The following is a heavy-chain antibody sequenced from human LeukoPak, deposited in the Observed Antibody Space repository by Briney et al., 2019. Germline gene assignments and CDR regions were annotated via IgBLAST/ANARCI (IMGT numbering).Heavy chain of an antibody. V-gene: IGHV7-4-1*02. Sequence: ASVKVSCKTSGYTFTDHEIYWVRQAPGQGLEWMGWINIYTGNPTYAQGFTGRFVFSLDTSVSTAYLQISSLKAEDTAVYYCARDAATINFDYWGQGTLVTVSS. J-gene: IGHJ4*02. CDR3: ARDAATINFDY. D-gene: IGHD5-24*01. CDR2: INIYTGNP. CDR1: GYTFTDHE.